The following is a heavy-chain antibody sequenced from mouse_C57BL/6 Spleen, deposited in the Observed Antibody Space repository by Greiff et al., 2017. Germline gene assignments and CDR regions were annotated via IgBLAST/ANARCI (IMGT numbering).Heavy chain of an antibody. CDR1: GYTFTSYW. J-gene: IGHJ4*01. CDR3: TGGSSPLYAMDY. V-gene: IGHV1-5*01. CDR2: IYPGNSDT. D-gene: IGHD1-1*01. Sequence: VHVKQSGTVLARPGASVKMSCKTSGYTFTSYWMHWVKQRPGQGLEWIGAIYPGNSDTSYNQKFKGKAKLTAVTSASTAYMELSSLTNEDSAVYYCTGGSSPLYAMDYWGQGTSVTVSP.